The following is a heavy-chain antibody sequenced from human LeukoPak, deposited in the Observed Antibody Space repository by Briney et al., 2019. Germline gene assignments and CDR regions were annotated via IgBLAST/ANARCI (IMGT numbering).Heavy chain of an antibody. CDR3: ARRPVRGYSYGPFYY. CDR2: IYPGDSDT. D-gene: IGHD5-18*01. Sequence: GESLKISCKGSGYSFTSYWIGWVRQMPGKGLEWMGIIYPGDSDTRYSPSFQGQVPISAAKSICTAYLQWSRLKASDTAMYYFARRPVRGYSYGPFYYWGQGSLVTVSS. CDR1: GYSFTSYW. J-gene: IGHJ4*02. V-gene: IGHV5-51*01.